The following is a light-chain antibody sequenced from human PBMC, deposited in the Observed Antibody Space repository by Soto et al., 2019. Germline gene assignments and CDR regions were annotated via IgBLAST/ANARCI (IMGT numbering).Light chain of an antibody. V-gene: IGKV2-28*01. J-gene: IGKJ4*01. CDR3: MQGLHSPVT. CDR2: LGS. CDR1: QSLLYSDGNNY. Sequence: DIVMTQSPLFLPVTPGEPASISCRSSQSLLYSDGNNYLDWYLQKPGQSPQLLIYLGSYRASGVPDRFSGSGSGTDFTVKISRVEAEEVGVCYCMQGLHSPVTFGGGTAVEIK.